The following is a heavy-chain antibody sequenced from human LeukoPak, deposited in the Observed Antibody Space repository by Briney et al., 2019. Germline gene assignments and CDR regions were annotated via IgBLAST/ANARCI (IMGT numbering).Heavy chain of an antibody. D-gene: IGHD5-18*01. CDR3: AKEIGYSYGYDWFDP. Sequence: GGSLRLSCAASGFTFDDYAMHWVRQAPGKGLEWVSLISGDGGSTYYADPVKGRFTISRDNSKNSLYLQMNSLRTEDTALYYCAKEIGYSYGYDWFDPWGQGTLVTVSS. CDR2: ISGDGGST. J-gene: IGHJ5*02. V-gene: IGHV3-43*02. CDR1: GFTFDDYA.